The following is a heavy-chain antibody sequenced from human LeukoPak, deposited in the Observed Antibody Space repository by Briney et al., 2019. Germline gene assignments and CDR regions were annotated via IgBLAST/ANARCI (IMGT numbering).Heavy chain of an antibody. J-gene: IGHJ3*02. CDR2: INSDGSDT. D-gene: IGHD6-19*01. CDR3: ARENAIAVDI. CDR1: GFTFSSYW. Sequence: GGSLRLSCAASGFTFSSYWMRWVRQAPGKGLVCVSRINSDGSDTTYADSVKGRFSISRDNAKNTLYLRMNSLRAEDTAVYYCARENAIAVDIWGQGTMVTVSS. V-gene: IGHV3-74*01.